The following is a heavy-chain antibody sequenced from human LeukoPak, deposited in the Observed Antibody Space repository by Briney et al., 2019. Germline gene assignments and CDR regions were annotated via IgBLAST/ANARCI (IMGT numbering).Heavy chain of an antibody. CDR2: IYWNDDK. D-gene: IGHD6-13*01. Sequence: SGPTLVNPTQTLTLTCTFSGFSLSTRGVGVGWIRQPPGKALEWLSLIYWNDDKRYSPSLKSRLTITKDTSQNQVVLTMTNMDPVDTATYYCAHQQLVLVSGWYSSFSGFDYWGQGTLVTVSS. CDR3: AHQQLVLVSGWYSSFSGFDY. J-gene: IGHJ4*02. CDR1: GFSLSTRGVG. V-gene: IGHV2-5*01.